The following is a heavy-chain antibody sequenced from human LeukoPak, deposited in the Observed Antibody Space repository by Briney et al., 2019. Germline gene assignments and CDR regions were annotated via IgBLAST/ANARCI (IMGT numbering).Heavy chain of an antibody. CDR3: AKGSYYDSSGSFYFDY. V-gene: IGHV3-23*01. D-gene: IGHD3-22*01. CDR2: ISGSGDNT. Sequence: GGSLRLSCAASGFTFSSYAMSWVRQAPGKGLEWVSGISGSGDNTYYADSVKGRFTISRDNSKDTLYVQVNSLGTEDTAAYYCAKGSYYDSSGSFYFDYWGQGTLVTVSP. J-gene: IGHJ4*02. CDR1: GFTFSSYA.